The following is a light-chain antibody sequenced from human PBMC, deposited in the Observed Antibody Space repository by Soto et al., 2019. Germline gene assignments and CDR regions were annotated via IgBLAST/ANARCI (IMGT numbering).Light chain of an antibody. J-gene: IGKJ1*01. CDR2: WAS. V-gene: IGKV4-1*01. CDR1: QSIFYSSNSKNY. Sequence: DIVMTQSPDSLAVSLGERATINCKSSQSIFYSSNSKNYLAWYQKKPGQPPKLLIYWASTRGSGVPDRFSGAGSGTDFTLTISSLQAEDVAVYYCQQYINTRTFGQGTKVEIK. CDR3: QQYINTRT.